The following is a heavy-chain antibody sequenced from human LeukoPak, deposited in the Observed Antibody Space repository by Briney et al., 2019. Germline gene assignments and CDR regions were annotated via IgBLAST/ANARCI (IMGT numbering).Heavy chain of an antibody. CDR2: MSATSGTT. V-gene: IGHV3-23*01. CDR3: ATKITGYYPFDN. Sequence: PGGSLRLSCAASGFTFSSYAISWVRQAPGKGLEWVSIMSATSGTTYYADSVKGRFTISRDNSKNTLYLQMNSLRADDTAVYYCATKITGYYPFDNWGQGTLVTVSS. CDR1: GFTFSSYA. D-gene: IGHD3-9*01. J-gene: IGHJ4*02.